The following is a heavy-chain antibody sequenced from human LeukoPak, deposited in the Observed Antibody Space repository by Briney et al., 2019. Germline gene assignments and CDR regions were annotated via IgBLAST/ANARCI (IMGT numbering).Heavy chain of an antibody. CDR3: ARDGDVSSSGWFDY. CDR1: GGSISSYY. J-gene: IGHJ4*02. Sequence: SETLSLTCTVSGGSISSYYWSWIRQPAGKGLEWIGRIYTSGSINYNPSLKSRVTMSVDTSKNQFSLKLSSVTAADTAVYYCARDGDVSSSGWFDYWGQGTLVTVSS. CDR2: IYTSGSI. D-gene: IGHD6-19*01. V-gene: IGHV4-4*07.